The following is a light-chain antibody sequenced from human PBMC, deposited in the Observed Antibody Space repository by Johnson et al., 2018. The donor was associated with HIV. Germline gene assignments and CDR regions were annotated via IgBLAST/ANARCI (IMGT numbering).Light chain of an antibody. CDR2: ENN. V-gene: IGLV1-51*02. J-gene: IGLJ1*01. Sequence: QAVLTQPPSVSAAPGQKVTISCSGSSSNIGNNYVSWYQQLPGTAPKLLIYENNKRPSEIPDRFSGSKSGTSATLGITGLQTGDEADCYCGTWHSLTIFFVFGTGTRVSVL. CDR3: GTWHSLTIFFV. CDR1: SSNIGNNY.